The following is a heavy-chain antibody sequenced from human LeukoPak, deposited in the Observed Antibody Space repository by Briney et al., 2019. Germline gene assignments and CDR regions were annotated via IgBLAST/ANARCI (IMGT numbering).Heavy chain of an antibody. CDR1: GYTLTELS. CDR2: FDPEDGET. D-gene: IGHD5-18*01. CDR3: ATALGYSYGYFDY. V-gene: IGHV1-24*01. Sequence: ASVKVSCKVSGYTLTELSMHWVRQAPGKGLGGRGGFDPEDGETIYAQKFQGRVTMTEDTSTDTAYMELSSLRSEDMAVYYCATALGYSYGYFDYWGQGTLVTVSS. J-gene: IGHJ4*02.